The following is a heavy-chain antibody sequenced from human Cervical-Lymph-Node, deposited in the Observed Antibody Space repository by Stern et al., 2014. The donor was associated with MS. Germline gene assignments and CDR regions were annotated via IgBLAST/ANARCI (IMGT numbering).Heavy chain of an antibody. J-gene: IGHJ4*02. Sequence: VHLVESGAEVKKPGASVKVSCKASGYTFTSYGISWVRQAPGQGLEWMGWISAYNGNTNYAQKLQGRVPMTTDTSTSTAYMELRSLRSDDTAVYYCARGGNDYVWGSYRTFDYWGQGTLVTVSS. V-gene: IGHV1-18*04. CDR3: ARGGNDYVWGSYRTFDY. CDR2: ISAYNGNT. CDR1: GYTFTSYG. D-gene: IGHD3-16*02.